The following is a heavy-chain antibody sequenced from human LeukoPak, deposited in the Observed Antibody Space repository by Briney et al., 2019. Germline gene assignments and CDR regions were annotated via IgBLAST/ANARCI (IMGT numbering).Heavy chain of an antibody. CDR2: IYYSGTT. D-gene: IGHD6-6*01. CDR1: GGSISGYY. J-gene: IGHJ4*02. Sequence: SETLSLTCTVSGGSISGYYWSWIRQPPGKGLEWIGYIYYSGTTDYSPSLRSRVTMSLDTSKNQFSLKLSSVTAADTAVYYCARVGGLEYSSSPDYWGQGTLVTVSS. CDR3: ARVGGLEYSSSPDY. V-gene: IGHV4-59*12.